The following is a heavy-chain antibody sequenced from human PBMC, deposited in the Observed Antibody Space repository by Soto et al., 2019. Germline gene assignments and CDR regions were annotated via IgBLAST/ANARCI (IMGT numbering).Heavy chain of an antibody. CDR3: ARARHDFWSGYYQVPKSFGMDV. J-gene: IGHJ6*02. Sequence: QVQLQESGPGLVKPSQTLSLTCTVSGGSISSGDYYWSWIRQPPGKGLEWIGYIYYSGRTYYNPSLKSRVTISVDTSKNQFSLKLSSVTAADTAVYYCARARHDFWSGYYQVPKSFGMDVWGQGTTVTVSS. D-gene: IGHD3-3*01. V-gene: IGHV4-30-4*01. CDR2: IYYSGRT. CDR1: GGSISSGDYY.